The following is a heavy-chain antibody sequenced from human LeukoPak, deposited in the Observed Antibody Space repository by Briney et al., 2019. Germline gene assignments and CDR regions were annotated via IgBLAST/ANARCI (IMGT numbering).Heavy chain of an antibody. D-gene: IGHD2-15*01. CDR1: GYTFTGYY. V-gene: IGHV1-2*02. Sequence: ASVTVSCKASGYTFTGYYMHWVRQAPGQGLEWMGWINPNSGGTNYAQKFQGRVTMTRDTSISTAYMELSRLRSDDTAVYYCAKAPFCSGGSCYKTFDYGGQGTLVTVS. J-gene: IGHJ4*02. CDR3: AKAPFCSGGSCYKTFDY. CDR2: INPNSGGT.